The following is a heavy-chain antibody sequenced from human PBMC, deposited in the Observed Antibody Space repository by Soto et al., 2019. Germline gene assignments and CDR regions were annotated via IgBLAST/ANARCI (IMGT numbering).Heavy chain of an antibody. CDR2: IIPIGDSA. J-gene: IGHJ4*02. V-gene: IGHV1-69*02. CDR1: GGTFSSYT. D-gene: IGHD3-16*02. CDR3: ARSYYDYVWGSYRSAHFAY. Sequence: SVKVSCKASGGTFSSYTISWVRQAPGQGLEWMGRIIPIGDSANYAQKFQGRVTMTRDTSTSTVYMELSSLRSEDTAVYYCARSYYDYVWGSYRSAHFAYWGQGTLVTVSS.